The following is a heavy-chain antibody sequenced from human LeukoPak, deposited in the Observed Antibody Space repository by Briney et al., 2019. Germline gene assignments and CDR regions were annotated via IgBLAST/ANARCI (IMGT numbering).Heavy chain of an antibody. D-gene: IGHD3-10*01. CDR1: GGTFSSYA. V-gene: IGHV1-69*01. Sequence: GASVKVSCKASGGTFSSYAISWVRQAPGQGLEWMGGIIPIFGTANYAQKFQGRVTITADESTSTAYMELSSLRSEDTAVYYCARDGPTYYGSVLSWFDPWGQGTLVTVSS. CDR3: ARDGPTYYGSVLSWFDP. CDR2: IIPIFGTA. J-gene: IGHJ5*02.